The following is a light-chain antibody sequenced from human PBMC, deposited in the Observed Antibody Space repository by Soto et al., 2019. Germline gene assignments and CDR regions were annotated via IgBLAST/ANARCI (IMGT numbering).Light chain of an antibody. Sequence: QAVVTQSPSASASLGASVKLTCTLSSGHSSYAIAWHQQQPEKGPRYLMKVHSDGSHIKGDGIPDRFSGSSSGAERYLTISSLQSEDEADYYCQTWGTGIVVFGGGTKLTVL. V-gene: IGLV4-69*01. J-gene: IGLJ2*01. CDR3: QTWGTGIVV. CDR1: SGHSSYA. CDR2: VHSDGSH.